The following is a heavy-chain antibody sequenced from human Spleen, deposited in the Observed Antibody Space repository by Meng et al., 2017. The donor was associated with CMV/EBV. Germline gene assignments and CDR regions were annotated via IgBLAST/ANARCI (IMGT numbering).Heavy chain of an antibody. D-gene: IGHD2/OR15-2a*01. V-gene: IGHV3-30*03. J-gene: IGHJ6*02. CDR2: TSNDGANN. CDR3: ARAGPLTCTTTYCNTYYYYALDV. Sequence: GGSLRLSWAASGFTFSSYSMNWVRQAPGKGLEWISVTSNDGANNYYADSVKGRFTISRDNSKNTVYLQMNSLKLEDMAVYYCARAGPLTCTTTYCNTYYYYALDVWGQGTTVTVSS. CDR1: GFTFSSYS.